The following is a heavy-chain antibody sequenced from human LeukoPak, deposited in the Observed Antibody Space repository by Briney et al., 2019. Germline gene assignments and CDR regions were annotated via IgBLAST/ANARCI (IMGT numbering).Heavy chain of an antibody. V-gene: IGHV3-33*01. J-gene: IGHJ4*02. CDR1: GFTFSSYG. CDR2: IWYDGSNK. Sequence: PGRSLRLSCAASGFTFSSYGMHWVRQAPGKGLEWVAVIWYDGSNKYYGDSVKGRFTISRDNSKNTLYLQMNSLRAEDTAVYYCVATKAYCGGDCHFDYWGQGTLVTVSS. D-gene: IGHD2-21*02. CDR3: VATKAYCGGDCHFDY.